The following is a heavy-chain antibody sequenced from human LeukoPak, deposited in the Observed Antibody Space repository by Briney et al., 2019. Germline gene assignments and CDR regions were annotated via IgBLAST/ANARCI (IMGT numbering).Heavy chain of an antibody. D-gene: IGHD6-13*01. V-gene: IGHV4-34*01. CDR3: AREGFAAAGRRTRFDP. J-gene: IGHJ5*02. CDR1: GGSFSGYY. CDR2: INHSGST. Sequence: ASETLSLTCAVYGGSFSGYYWSWIRQPPGKGLEWIGEINHSGSTNYNPSLKSRVTISVDTSKNQFSLKLSSVTAADTAVYYCAREGFAAAGRRTRFDPWGQGTLVTVSS.